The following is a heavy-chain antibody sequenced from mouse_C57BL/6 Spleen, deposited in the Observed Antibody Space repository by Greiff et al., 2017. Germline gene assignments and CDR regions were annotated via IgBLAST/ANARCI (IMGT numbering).Heavy chain of an antibody. D-gene: IGHD1-1*01. CDR1: GYTFTSYG. V-gene: IGHV1-81*01. Sequence: QVQLQQSGAELARPGASVKLSCKASGYTFTSYGISWVKQRTGQGLEWIGEIYPRSGNTYYNEKFKGKATLTADKSSSTAYMELRSLTSEDSAVXFCGTKSHYYGSPWYFDVWGTGTTVTVSS. CDR2: IYPRSGNT. CDR3: GTKSHYYGSPWYFDV. J-gene: IGHJ1*03.